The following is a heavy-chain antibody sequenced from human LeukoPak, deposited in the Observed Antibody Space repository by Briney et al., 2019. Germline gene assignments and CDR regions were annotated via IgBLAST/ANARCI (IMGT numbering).Heavy chain of an antibody. V-gene: IGHV4-34*01. CDR1: GGSFSGYY. CDR3: AEASQWSINY. Sequence: SETLSLTCAVYGGSFSGYYWSWIRQPPGKGLEWIGSIYYSGTTYYNPSLKSRVTISVDTSRNQFSLKLSSVTAADTAVYYCAEASQWSINYWGQGALVTVSS. CDR2: IYYSGTT. D-gene: IGHD6-19*01. J-gene: IGHJ4*02.